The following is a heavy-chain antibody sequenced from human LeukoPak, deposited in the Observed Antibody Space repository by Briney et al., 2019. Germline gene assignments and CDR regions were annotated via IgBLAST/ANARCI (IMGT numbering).Heavy chain of an antibody. J-gene: IGHJ4*02. Sequence: SETLSLTCAVSGASISSSNWLSWVRQPPGKGLEWIGEIYHSGSTYYNPSLNSRVTISVDTSKNQFSLNLSSVTAADTAVYYCARLITAFQAFDSWGQGTLVTVSS. CDR3: ARLITAFQAFDS. CDR1: GASISSSNW. D-gene: IGHD3-16*01. CDR2: IYHSGST. V-gene: IGHV4-4*02.